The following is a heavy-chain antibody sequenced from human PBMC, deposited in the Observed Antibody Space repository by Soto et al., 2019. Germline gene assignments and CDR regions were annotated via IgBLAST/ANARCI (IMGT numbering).Heavy chain of an antibody. D-gene: IGHD4-17*01. V-gene: IGHV3-23*01. CDR1: GFTFSSYA. Sequence: GGSLRLSCAASGFTFSSYAMSWVRQAPGKGLEWVSAISGSGGSTYYADSVKGRFTISRDNSKNTLYLQMNSLRADDTAVYYCATMTTRYYYGMDVWGQGTTVTVSS. CDR3: ATMTTRYYYGMDV. CDR2: ISGSGGST. J-gene: IGHJ6*02.